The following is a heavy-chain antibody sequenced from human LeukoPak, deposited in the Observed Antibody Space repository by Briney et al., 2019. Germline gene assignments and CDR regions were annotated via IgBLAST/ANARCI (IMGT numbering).Heavy chain of an antibody. D-gene: IGHD1-1*01. V-gene: IGHV5-51*01. CDR2: IYPGDSDT. Sequence: GESLKISCKGSGYSFTSYWIGWVRQMPGKGLEWMGIIYPGDSDTRYSPSFQGQVTISADKSITTAYLQWSSLKASDTATYYCVRQPRVHTPDFWGQGTLVTVSS. CDR3: VRQPRVHTPDF. CDR1: GYSFTSYW. J-gene: IGHJ4*02.